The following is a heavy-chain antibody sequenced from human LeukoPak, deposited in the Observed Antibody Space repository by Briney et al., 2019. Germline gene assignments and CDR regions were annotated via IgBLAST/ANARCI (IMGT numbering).Heavy chain of an antibody. D-gene: IGHD6-19*01. Sequence: MSSETLSLTCTVSGGSISSGSYYWSWLRQPAGKGLEFIGHFSSSGSTNYNPSLRSRITISVDTSKNQFSLKVSSVTAADTAVYYCATDFGDSSGWYRFWGQGTLVTVSS. CDR1: GGSISSGSYY. J-gene: IGHJ4*02. CDR3: ATDFGDSSGWYRF. V-gene: IGHV4-61*09. CDR2: FSSSGST.